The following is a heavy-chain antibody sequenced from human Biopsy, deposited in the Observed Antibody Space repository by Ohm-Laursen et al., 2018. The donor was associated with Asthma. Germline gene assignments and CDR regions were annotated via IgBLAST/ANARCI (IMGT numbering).Heavy chain of an antibody. V-gene: IGHV4-34*01. CDR1: GLSSSAYY. J-gene: IGHJ6*01. CDR3: ARGPEWSGLDI. Sequence: SETLSLTCSMYGLSSSAYYWTWIRQAPGKGLEWIGESDHRGNTNTNATLKSRVTISKAKSANEVSLKMKSVTAADTAIYYCARGPEWSGLDIWGQGTTVTVSS. D-gene: IGHD3-3*01. CDR2: SDHRGNT.